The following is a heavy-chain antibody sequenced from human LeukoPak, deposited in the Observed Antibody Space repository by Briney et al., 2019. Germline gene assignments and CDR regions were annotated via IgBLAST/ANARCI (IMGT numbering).Heavy chain of an antibody. Sequence: PSETLSLTCAVYGGSFSGYYWSWIRQPPGKGLEWIGEINHSGSTNYNPSLKSRVTISVDTSKNQFSLKLSSVTAADTAVYYCARDARIAGYYYGMDVWGQGTTVTVSS. CDR3: ARDARIAGYYYGMDV. CDR1: GGSFSGYY. D-gene: IGHD1-14*01. V-gene: IGHV4-34*01. CDR2: INHSGST. J-gene: IGHJ6*02.